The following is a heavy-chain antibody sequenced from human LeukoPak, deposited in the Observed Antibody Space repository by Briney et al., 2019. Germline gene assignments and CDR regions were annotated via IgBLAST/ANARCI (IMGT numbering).Heavy chain of an antibody. CDR1: GGSISSGSYY. V-gene: IGHV4-61*02. CDR3: ASNQEWLNAFDI. D-gene: IGHD3-3*01. Sequence: SQTLSLTCTVSGGSISSGSYYWSWIRQPAGKGLEWIGRIYTSGSTNYNPSLKSRVTISVDTSKNQLSLKLSSVTAADTAVYYCASNQEWLNAFDIWGQGTMVTVSS. J-gene: IGHJ3*02. CDR2: IYTSGST.